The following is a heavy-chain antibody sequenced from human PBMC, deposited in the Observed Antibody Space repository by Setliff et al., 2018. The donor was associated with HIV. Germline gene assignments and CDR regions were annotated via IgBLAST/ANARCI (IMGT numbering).Heavy chain of an antibody. V-gene: IGHV3-7*01. CDR1: GFTFSTYW. Sequence: GESLKISCAASGFTFSTYWMSWFRQAPGKGLEWVANIKENGDEKYYVDSVKGRFTISRDNAKISLYLQMNSLTAEETAMYYWARRLYDSSGHVPFEFWGQGTLVTVSS. CDR3: ARRLYDSSGHVPFEF. D-gene: IGHD3-22*01. J-gene: IGHJ4*02. CDR2: IKENGDEK.